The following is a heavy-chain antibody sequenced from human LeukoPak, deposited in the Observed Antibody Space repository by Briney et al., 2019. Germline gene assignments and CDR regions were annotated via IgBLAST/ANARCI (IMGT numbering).Heavy chain of an antibody. Sequence: PGGSLRLSCAASGFTFSSYEMNWVRQAPGKGLEWVSYISSSGSTIYYADSVKGRFTISRDNAKNSLYLQMNSLRAEDTAVYYCARVHPHYYYDSSGYYNYFDYWGQGTLVTVSS. CDR2: ISSSGSTI. D-gene: IGHD3-22*01. V-gene: IGHV3-48*03. J-gene: IGHJ4*02. CDR1: GFTFSSYE. CDR3: ARVHPHYYYDSSGYYNYFDY.